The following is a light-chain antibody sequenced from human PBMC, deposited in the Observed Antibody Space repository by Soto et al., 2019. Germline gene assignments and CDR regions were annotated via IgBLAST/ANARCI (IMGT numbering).Light chain of an antibody. CDR1: SSDVCGYNY. CDR3: SSYTSSSPSVV. CDR2: DVS. Sequence: QSVLTQPASVSGSPGQSITISCTGTSSDVCGYNYVSWYQQHPGKAPKLMIYDVSNRPSGVANRFSGSKSGNTSSLTTAGLQAEDEADYYCSSYTSSSPSVVFGGGTKLTVL. V-gene: IGLV2-14*01. J-gene: IGLJ2*01.